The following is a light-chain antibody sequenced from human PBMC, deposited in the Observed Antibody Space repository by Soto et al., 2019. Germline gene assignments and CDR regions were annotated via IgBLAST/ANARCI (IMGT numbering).Light chain of an antibody. CDR1: HDISTL. CDR2: EAS. CDR3: QQYDSYSS. J-gene: IGKJ4*01. V-gene: IGKV1-9*01. Sequence: IRLTEYPXLVSASXXXXVXXXXRASHDISTLLAWYQQKPGKAPKLLIYEASTLQSGVPSRFSGSGSGTEFTLTISSLQPDDFATYYCQQYDSYSSFGGGTKVDIK.